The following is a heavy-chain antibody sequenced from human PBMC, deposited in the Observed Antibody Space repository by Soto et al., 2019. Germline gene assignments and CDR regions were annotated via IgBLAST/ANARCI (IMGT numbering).Heavy chain of an antibody. CDR2: ISGYNGNT. J-gene: IGHJ6*02. Sequence: QVQLVQSGAEVKKPGASVTVSCKTSGYTFSNYGINWVRQAPGQGLEWMGWISGYNGNTNYAQTVQGRVTMTTDTSTGTVYMELRSPKSDDTAIYSCSRFIMVGGWFDPNYYHGMDVWGQGTTVTVSS. D-gene: IGHD6-19*01. CDR3: SRFIMVGGWFDPNYYHGMDV. CDR1: GYTFSNYG. V-gene: IGHV1-18*01.